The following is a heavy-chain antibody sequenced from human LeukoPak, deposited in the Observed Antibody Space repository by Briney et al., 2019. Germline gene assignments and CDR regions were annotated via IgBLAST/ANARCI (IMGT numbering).Heavy chain of an antibody. Sequence: KPSETLSLTCTVSGGSISSYYRSWIRQPPGKGLEWIGYIYYSGSTTYNPSLKSRVTISVDTSKNQFSLNMYSVTAADAAVYYCARRAVPENYFDYWGQGTLVTVSS. J-gene: IGHJ4*02. V-gene: IGHV4-59*08. D-gene: IGHD6-19*01. CDR1: GGSISSYY. CDR3: ARRAVPENYFDY. CDR2: IYYSGST.